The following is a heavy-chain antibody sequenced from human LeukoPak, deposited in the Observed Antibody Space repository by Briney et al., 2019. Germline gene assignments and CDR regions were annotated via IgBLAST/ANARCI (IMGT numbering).Heavy chain of an antibody. D-gene: IGHD3-9*01. CDR3: ARRAVTRSNYFDY. J-gene: IGHJ4*02. Sequence: GGSLRLSCAASGFTFSSYAMHWVRQAPGKGLEWLTVTSFDGSKKFYADSVKGRFTISRDSAKNSVYLQMNSLRDEDTALYYCARRAVTRSNYFDYWGQGTLVTVSP. V-gene: IGHV3-30-3*01. CDR1: GFTFSSYA. CDR2: TSFDGSKK.